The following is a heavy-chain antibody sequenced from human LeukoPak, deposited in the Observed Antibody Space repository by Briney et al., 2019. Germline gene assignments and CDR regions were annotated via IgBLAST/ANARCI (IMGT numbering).Heavy chain of an antibody. Sequence: PGGSLRLSCAASGFTFSSYEMNCVRQAPGKGLEWVSYISSSGSTIYYADSVKGRFTISRDNAKNSLYLQMNSLRAEDTAVYYCAREGSSVPFDYWGQGTLVTVSS. J-gene: IGHJ4*02. CDR2: ISSSGSTI. D-gene: IGHD2-2*01. CDR1: GFTFSSYE. CDR3: AREGSSVPFDY. V-gene: IGHV3-48*03.